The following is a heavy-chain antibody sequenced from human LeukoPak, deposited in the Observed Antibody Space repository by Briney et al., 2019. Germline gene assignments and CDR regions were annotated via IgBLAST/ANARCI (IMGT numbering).Heavy chain of an antibody. Sequence: QPGGSLRLSCAASGFTFNNYAMTWVRQAPGKGLEWVSSIRGSGGTTLYADSVKGRFTISRHNSKSTLYLQMKSLRAEATAVYYCAKDQGIQLWLKYFQHWGQGTLVTVSS. J-gene: IGHJ1*01. CDR2: IRGSGGTT. CDR1: GFTFNNYA. D-gene: IGHD5-18*01. V-gene: IGHV3-23*01. CDR3: AKDQGIQLWLKYFQH.